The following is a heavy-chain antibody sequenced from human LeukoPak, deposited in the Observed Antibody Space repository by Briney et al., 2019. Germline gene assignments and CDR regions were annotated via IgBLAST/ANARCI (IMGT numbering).Heavy chain of an antibody. CDR2: INPSDSDT. Sequence: GESLKISCKGSGYTFNTYWIGWVRQMPGKGLEWRGIINPSDSDTTYSPSFQGQVTISADRSISTAYLQWSSLKASDTAIYYCARLRTTRGPVTVTPSYPDSPNWFDPWGQGTLVTVSS. J-gene: IGHJ5*02. CDR1: GYTFNTYW. CDR3: ARLRTTRGPVTVTPSYPDSPNWFDP. V-gene: IGHV5-51*01. D-gene: IGHD4-17*01.